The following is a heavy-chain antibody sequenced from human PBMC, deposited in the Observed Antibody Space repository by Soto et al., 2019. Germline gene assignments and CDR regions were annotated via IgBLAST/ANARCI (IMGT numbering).Heavy chain of an antibody. Sequence: GASVKVSCKASGGTFSSYAISWVRQAPGQRLEWMGGIIPIFGTANYAQKFQGRVTITADKSTSTAYMELSSLRSEDTAVYYCARDKNKNYDFWSGYRMDVWGQGTTVTVSS. CDR2: IIPIFGTA. CDR3: ARDKNKNYDFWSGYRMDV. CDR1: GGTFSSYA. D-gene: IGHD3-3*01. V-gene: IGHV1-69*06. J-gene: IGHJ6*02.